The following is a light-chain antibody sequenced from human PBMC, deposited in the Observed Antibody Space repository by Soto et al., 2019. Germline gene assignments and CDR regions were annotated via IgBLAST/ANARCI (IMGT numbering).Light chain of an antibody. V-gene: IGKV3-11*01. Sequence: EIVLTPSPATLSLSPGDRATLSCRASQSVGSYLGWYQQRPGQAPRLLIYDASNRATGIPARFSGSGSGTDFTLTISSLEPEDFAVYYCQQRSDWPSTFCGGTKVEIK. CDR2: DAS. J-gene: IGKJ4*01. CDR3: QQRSDWPST. CDR1: QSVGSY.